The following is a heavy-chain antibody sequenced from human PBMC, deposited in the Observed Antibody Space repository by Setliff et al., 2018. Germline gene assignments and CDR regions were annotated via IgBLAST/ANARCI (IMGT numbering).Heavy chain of an antibody. CDR2: IDSSSTWI. D-gene: IGHD2-15*01. V-gene: IGHV3-21*01. Sequence: GGSLRLSCAASGFTFSGYTMNWVRQAPGQGLEWVSSIDSSSTWIYYADSVKGRFTISRDNAKNSLYLQMNSLRAEDTATYYCARSENCSGSGCYAGLESWGQGTPVTVSS. CDR3: ARSENCSGSGCYAGLES. J-gene: IGHJ4*02. CDR1: GFTFSGYT.